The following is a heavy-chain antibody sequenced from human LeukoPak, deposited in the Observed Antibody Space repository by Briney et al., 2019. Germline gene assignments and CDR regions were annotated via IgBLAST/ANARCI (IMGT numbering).Heavy chain of an antibody. CDR1: GFIFDSAW. V-gene: IGHV3-15*05. J-gene: IGHJ4*02. CDR2: IKSKSEGETP. Sequence: GGSLRLSCVASGFIFDSAWMSWVRQAPGKGLEWVGRIKSKSEGETPEYSAHMKGRVTISRDDSRNMVSLQMNNLKTEDAGVYYCTTPAGTYIKYWGQGTLVTVSS. CDR3: TTPAGTYIKY. D-gene: IGHD3-10*01.